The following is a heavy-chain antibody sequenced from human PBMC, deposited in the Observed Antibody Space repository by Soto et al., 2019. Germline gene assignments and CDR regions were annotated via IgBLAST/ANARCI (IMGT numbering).Heavy chain of an antibody. CDR1: GFTFSSYA. J-gene: IGHJ4*02. CDR2: ISYDGSNK. Sequence: QVQLVESGGGVVQPGRSLRLSCAASGFTFSSYAMHWVRQAPGKGLEWVAVISYDGSNKYYADSVKGRFTISRDNSKNTLYLQMNILRAEDTAVYYCARDRDPRHYRSSCYSFDYWGQGTLVTVSS. D-gene: IGHD6-13*01. V-gene: IGHV3-30-3*01. CDR3: ARDRDPRHYRSSCYSFDY.